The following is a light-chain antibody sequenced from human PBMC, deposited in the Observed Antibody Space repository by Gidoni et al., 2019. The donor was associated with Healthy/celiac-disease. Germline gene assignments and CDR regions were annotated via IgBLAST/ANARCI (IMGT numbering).Light chain of an antibody. CDR2: GKN. CDR3: NSRDSSGNRWV. Sequence: SSELTQDPAVSVAWGQTVRITCQGDSLRSYYASWYQQKPGQAPVLVIYGKNNRPSGIPDRFSGSSSGHTASLTITGAQAEDEADYYCNSRDSSGNRWVFGGGTKLTVL. J-gene: IGLJ3*02. CDR1: SLRSYY. V-gene: IGLV3-19*01.